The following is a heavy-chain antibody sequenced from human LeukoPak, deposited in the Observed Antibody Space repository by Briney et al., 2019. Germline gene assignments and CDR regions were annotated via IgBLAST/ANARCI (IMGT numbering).Heavy chain of an antibody. V-gene: IGHV3-30*18. Sequence: GGSLRLSCAASGFSFSTYGMHWVRQAPGKGLEWVTVISYDGSKTYYADSVKGRFTISRDNSKNTLYLQMNSLRAEDTAVYYCAKSHSMVWGVNERSFDYWGQGTLVTVSS. CDR3: AKSHSMVWGVNERSFDY. J-gene: IGHJ4*02. D-gene: IGHD3-10*01. CDR1: GFSFSTYG. CDR2: ISYDGSKT.